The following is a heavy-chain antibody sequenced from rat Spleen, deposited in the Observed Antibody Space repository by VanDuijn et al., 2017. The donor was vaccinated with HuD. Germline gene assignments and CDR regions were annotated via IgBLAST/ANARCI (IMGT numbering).Heavy chain of an antibody. V-gene: IGHV5S13*01. CDR2: INMGGGDT. CDR3: TRGVADY. Sequence: EVQLVESGGGQVQPGRSLKLSCAASGFTFRNYGMAWVRQTQTKGLEWVAFINMGGGDTYYRDSVKGRFTISRENAQNTLYLQMNSLRSEDTATYYCTRGVADYWGQGVMVTVSS. CDR1: GFTFRNYG. J-gene: IGHJ2*01. D-gene: IGHD1-1*01.